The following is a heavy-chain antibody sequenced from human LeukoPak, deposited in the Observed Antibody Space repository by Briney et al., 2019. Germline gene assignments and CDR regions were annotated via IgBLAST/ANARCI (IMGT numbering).Heavy chain of an antibody. D-gene: IGHD3-3*01. J-gene: IGHJ6*02. CDR2: INNSEST. CDR3: ARGFPRRFLEWLADRDYYYYYGMDV. Sequence: SETLSLTCAVYGGSFSGYYWSWIRQPPGKGLEWIGEINNSESTNNNPSLKSRVTISVDTSKNQFSLKLSSVTAADTAVYYCARGFPRRFLEWLADRDYYYYYGMDVWGQGTTVTVSS. CDR1: GGSFSGYY. V-gene: IGHV4-34*01.